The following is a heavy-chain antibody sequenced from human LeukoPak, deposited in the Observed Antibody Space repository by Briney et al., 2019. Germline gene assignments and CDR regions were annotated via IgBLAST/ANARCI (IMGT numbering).Heavy chain of an antibody. J-gene: IGHJ3*02. CDR3: AKVFYDSSGYYLGDDAFDI. Sequence: PGGSPRLSCAASGFTFSSYGMHWVRQAPGKGLEWVAVISYDGSNKYYADSVKGRFTISRDNSKNTLYLQMNSLRAEDTAVYYCAKVFYDSSGYYLGDDAFDIWGQGTMVTVSS. CDR1: GFTFSSYG. V-gene: IGHV3-30*18. D-gene: IGHD3-22*01. CDR2: ISYDGSNK.